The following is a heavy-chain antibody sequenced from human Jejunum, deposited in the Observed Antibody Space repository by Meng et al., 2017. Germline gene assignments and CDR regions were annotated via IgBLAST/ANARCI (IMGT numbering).Heavy chain of an antibody. CDR3: ARDLTYGFLE. CDR1: GGTFNTYA. CDR2: INTNTGNP. Sequence: QVQLVQAGAEVKRPGSSVKVSCKTSGGTFNTYAISWVRQAPGQGLEWMGWINTNTGNPRYAQGFTGRFVFSLDTSVSTAYLQITSLKAEDTAVYYCARDLTYGFLEWGQGTLVTVSS. J-gene: IGHJ4*02. D-gene: IGHD3-3*01. V-gene: IGHV7-4-1*02.